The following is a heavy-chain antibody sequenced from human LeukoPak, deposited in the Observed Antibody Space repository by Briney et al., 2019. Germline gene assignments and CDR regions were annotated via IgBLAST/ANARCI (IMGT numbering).Heavy chain of an antibody. Sequence: GGSLRLSCEASGFNFTNYWMSWVRQAPGQGLEWVANTKQDGSEKNYVDSVKGRFTISRDNAKNSLYLQMNRLRAEDTAVYYCARDGPRGGFDYWGQGTLVTVSS. J-gene: IGHJ4*02. CDR3: ARDGPRGGFDY. CDR2: TKQDGSEK. CDR1: GFNFTNYW. D-gene: IGHD3-10*01. V-gene: IGHV3-7*01.